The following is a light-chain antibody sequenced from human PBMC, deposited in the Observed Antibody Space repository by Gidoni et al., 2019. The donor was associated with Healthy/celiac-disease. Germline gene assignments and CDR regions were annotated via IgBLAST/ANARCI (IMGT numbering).Light chain of an antibody. Sequence: AIRTTQSPSSLSASTGYSYLAWYQQKPGKAPKLLIYAASTLQSGVPSRFSGSGSGTDFTLTISCLQSEDFATYYCQQYYSYPLTFGGGTKVEIK. J-gene: IGKJ4*01. V-gene: IGKV1-8*01. CDR1: Y. CDR2: AAS. CDR3: QQYYSYPLT.